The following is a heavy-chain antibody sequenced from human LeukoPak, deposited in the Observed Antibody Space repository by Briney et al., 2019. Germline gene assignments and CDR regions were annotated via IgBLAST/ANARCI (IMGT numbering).Heavy chain of an antibody. D-gene: IGHD6-25*01. CDR2: INSDGSST. CDR1: GFTFSSYW. V-gene: IGHV3-74*01. J-gene: IGHJ4*02. CDR3: ASTRLGDNYFDY. Sequence: GGSLRLSCAASGFTFSSYWMHRVRQAPGKGLVWVSRINSDGSSTSYADSVKGRFTISRDNAKNTLYLQMNSLRAEDTAVYYCASTRLGDNYFDYWGQGTLVTVSS.